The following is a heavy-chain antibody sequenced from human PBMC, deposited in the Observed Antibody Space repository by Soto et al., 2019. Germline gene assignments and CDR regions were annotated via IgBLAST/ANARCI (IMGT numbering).Heavy chain of an antibody. J-gene: IGHJ3*02. V-gene: IGHV1-69*02. CDR1: GGTFSSYT. CDR2: IIPILGIA. CDR3: ERAEGSGYDFNAFDI. Sequence: GASVKVSCKASGGTFSSYTISWVRQAPGQGLEWMGRIIPILGIANYAQKFQGRVTITADKSTSTAYMELSSLRSEDTAVYYCERAEGSGYDFNAFDIWGQGTMVTVSS. D-gene: IGHD5-12*01.